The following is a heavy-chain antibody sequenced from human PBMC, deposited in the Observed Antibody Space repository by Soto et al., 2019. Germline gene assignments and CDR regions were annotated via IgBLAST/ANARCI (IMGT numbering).Heavy chain of an antibody. V-gene: IGHV4-59*01. CDR3: AREVMEQPGNHCDY. CDR1: GGSISSYY. CDR2: IYYSGST. D-gene: IGHD3-16*01. J-gene: IGHJ4*02. Sequence: QVQLQESGPGLVKPSETLSLTCTVSGGSISSYYWSWIRQPPGKGLEWVGYIYYSGSTNYNPSLKSRVTISVDTSKNQYSLKLSSVTAADTAVYYWAREVMEQPGNHCDYWGQVTLVTVSS.